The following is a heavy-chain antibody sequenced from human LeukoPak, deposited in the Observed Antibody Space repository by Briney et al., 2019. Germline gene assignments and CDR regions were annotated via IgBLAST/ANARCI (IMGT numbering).Heavy chain of an antibody. V-gene: IGHV3-74*01. Sequence: GGSLRLSCAASGFTFSSYWMHWVRQAPGKGLVWVSRISPDGSTTGHADSVKGRFTTSRDNAKNTLFLQMNGLRAEDTAVYYCTRDFDFSSAIWGQGTLVTVSS. CDR3: TRDFDFSSAI. CDR1: GFTFSSYW. J-gene: IGHJ4*02. CDR2: ISPDGSTT. D-gene: IGHD3-3*01.